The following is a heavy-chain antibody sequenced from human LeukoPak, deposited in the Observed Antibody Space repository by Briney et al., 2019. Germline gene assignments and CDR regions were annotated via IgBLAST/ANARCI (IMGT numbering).Heavy chain of an antibody. CDR3: ARDYGDYANNVQY. D-gene: IGHD4-17*01. V-gene: IGHV3-48*02. CDR1: GFTFSNYA. Sequence: GGSLRLSCAASGFTFSNYAMNWVRQAPGKGLEWVSYISSSSTSTIYYADSVKGRFTISRDNAKNSLYPQMNSLRDEDTAVYYCARDYGDYANNVQYWGQGTLVTVSS. J-gene: IGHJ4*02. CDR2: ISSSSTSTI.